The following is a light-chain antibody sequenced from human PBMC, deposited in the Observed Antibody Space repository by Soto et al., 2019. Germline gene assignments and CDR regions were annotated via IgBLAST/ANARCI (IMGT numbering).Light chain of an antibody. J-gene: IGKJ1*01. CDR2: DAS. CDR1: QSVSSY. V-gene: IGKV3-11*01. Sequence: EIVLTQSPATLSLSPGERATLSCRASQSVSSYLAWYQQKPGQAPRLLIYDASNRATGIPARFSGSGSGTDFTLTLNSLEPEDFAGYYCQQRGNWPWTFGQGTKVEIK. CDR3: QQRGNWPWT.